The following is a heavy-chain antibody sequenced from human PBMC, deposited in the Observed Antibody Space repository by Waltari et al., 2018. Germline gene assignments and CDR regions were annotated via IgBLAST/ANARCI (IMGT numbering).Heavy chain of an antibody. J-gene: IGHJ2*01. CDR1: GFTFDDYA. D-gene: IGHD3-16*01. CDR2: ISWNSVSI. Sequence: EVQLVESGGGLVQPGRSLRLSCAASGFTFDDYAMHWVRQAPGKGLEWVSGISWNSVSIGYADSVKGRFTISRDNAKNSLYLQMNSLRAEDTALYYCAKDMGSAWYFDLWGRGTLVTVSS. V-gene: IGHV3-9*01. CDR3: AKDMGSAWYFDL.